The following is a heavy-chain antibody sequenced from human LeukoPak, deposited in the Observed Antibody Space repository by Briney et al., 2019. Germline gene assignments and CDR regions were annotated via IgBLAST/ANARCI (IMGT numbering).Heavy chain of an antibody. Sequence: SETLSLTCAVYGGSFSGYYWSWIRQPPGNGLEWIGEINHSGSTNYNPSLKSRVTISVDTSKNQFSLKLSSVTAADTAVYYCARGPLADYWGQGTLVTVSS. V-gene: IGHV4-34*01. J-gene: IGHJ4*02. D-gene: IGHD6-13*01. CDR2: INHSGST. CDR1: GGSFSGYY. CDR3: ARGPLADY.